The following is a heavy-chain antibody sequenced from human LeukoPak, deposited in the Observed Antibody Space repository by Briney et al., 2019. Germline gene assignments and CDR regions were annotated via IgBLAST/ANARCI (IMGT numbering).Heavy chain of an antibody. CDR1: GDSINNYY. CDR2: FFYIEST. Sequence: SETLSLTCTVSGDSINNYYWSWIRQPPGKGLEWIGSFFYIESTKYNPSLKSRVTISVDMSKNQFSLKLSSVTAADTAVYYCPKTSVDTSMIRGEYFYYYYGMDVWGQGTTVTVSS. V-gene: IGHV4-59*01. D-gene: IGHD5-18*01. CDR3: PKTSVDTSMIRGEYFYYYYGMDV. J-gene: IGHJ6*02.